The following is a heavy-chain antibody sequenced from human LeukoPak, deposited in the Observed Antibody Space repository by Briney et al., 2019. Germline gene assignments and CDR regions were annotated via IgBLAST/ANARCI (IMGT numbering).Heavy chain of an antibody. CDR3: ARDDNYGIFVNVDY. V-gene: IGHV1-18*01. CDR2: ISTSTGDT. CDR1: GYSFIPYG. Sequence: ASVKVSCKTSGYSFIPYGISWVRQAPGQGPEWMGWISTSTGDTKYTQKFQGRVTLTTDTSTSTAYMELSSLRSDDTAVYYCARDDNYGIFVNVDYWGQGTLVTVSS. D-gene: IGHD4-11*01. J-gene: IGHJ4*02.